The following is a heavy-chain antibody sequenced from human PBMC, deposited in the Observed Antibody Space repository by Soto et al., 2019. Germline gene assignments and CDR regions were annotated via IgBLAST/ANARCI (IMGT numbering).Heavy chain of an antibody. CDR1: GFTFSSYA. CDR3: AKSGLQPDYDILTGYSEHYYYYGMDV. J-gene: IGHJ6*02. D-gene: IGHD3-9*01. V-gene: IGHV3-23*01. Sequence: EVQLLESGGGLVQPGGSLRLSCAASGFTFSSYAMSWVRQAPGKGLEWVSAISGSGGSTYYADSVKGRFTISRDNSKNTLYLQMNSLRAEDTAVYYCAKSGLQPDYDILTGYSEHYYYYGMDVWGQGTTVTVSS. CDR2: ISGSGGST.